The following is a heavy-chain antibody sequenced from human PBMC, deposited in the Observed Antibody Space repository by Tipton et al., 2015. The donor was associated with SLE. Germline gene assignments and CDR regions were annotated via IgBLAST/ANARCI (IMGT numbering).Heavy chain of an antibody. Sequence: TLSLTCIVSGGSISTNYWSWIRQPAGKGLEWIGRVYSSGSTDHNPSLESRVTMSIDTSKNEFSLKLRSVTAADTAIYYCAKDAHYNWLISGNWFDPWGQGTLVTVSS. CDR3: AKDAHYNWLISGNWFDP. CDR2: VYSSGST. J-gene: IGHJ5*02. CDR1: GGSISTNY. D-gene: IGHD3-9*01. V-gene: IGHV4-4*07.